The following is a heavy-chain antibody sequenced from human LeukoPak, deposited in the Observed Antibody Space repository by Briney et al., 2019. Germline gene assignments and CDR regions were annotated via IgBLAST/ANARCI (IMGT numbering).Heavy chain of an antibody. D-gene: IGHD1-26*01. CDR1: GGSFSGYY. CDR3: ASTSWD. Sequence: TPSETLSLTCAVYGGSFSGYYWSWIRQPPGKGLEWIGEINHSGSTNYNPSLKSRVTISVDTSKNQFSLKLSSVTAADTAVYYCASTSWDWGQGTLVTVSS. V-gene: IGHV4-34*01. J-gene: IGHJ1*01. CDR2: INHSGST.